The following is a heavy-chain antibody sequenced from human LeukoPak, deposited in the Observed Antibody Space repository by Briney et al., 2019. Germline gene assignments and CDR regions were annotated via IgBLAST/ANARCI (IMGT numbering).Heavy chain of an antibody. CDR3: ARDRDSSGLYGGADL. V-gene: IGHV3-21*01. J-gene: IGHJ5*02. CDR1: GFTFTTSN. CDR2: ISSTNGHT. D-gene: IGHD6-19*01. Sequence: GGSLRLSCAASGFTFTTSNMNWVRQAPGKGLEWVSYISSTNGHTYYADSVNGRFTISRDTAKNSLYLQMNRLRVEDTAVYFCARDRDSSGLYGGADLWGQGVLVTVSS.